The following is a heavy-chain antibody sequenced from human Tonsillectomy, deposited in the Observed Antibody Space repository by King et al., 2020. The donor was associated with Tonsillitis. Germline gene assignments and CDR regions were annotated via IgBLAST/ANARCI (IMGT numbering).Heavy chain of an antibody. Sequence: VQLVESGGGVVQPGRSLRLSCAASGFTFSNYAMHWVRQAPGKGLEWVAIISYDGSEKYYADSVKGRFTISRDNSKNKMYVQMNSLRAEDTAVYYCARDLISGDWNDPLGYFDYWGQGTLVTVSS. J-gene: IGHJ4*02. CDR3: ARDLISGDWNDPLGYFDY. CDR2: ISYDGSEK. D-gene: IGHD1-1*01. CDR1: GFTFSNYA. V-gene: IGHV3-30*04.